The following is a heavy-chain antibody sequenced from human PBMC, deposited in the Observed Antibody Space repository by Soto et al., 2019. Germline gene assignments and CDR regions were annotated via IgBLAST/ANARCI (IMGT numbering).Heavy chain of an antibody. CDR3: ARLGASITIFGVVIIAGMDV. V-gene: IGHV1-18*01. J-gene: IGHJ6*04. CDR1: GYTFTSYG. CDR2: ISAYNGNT. Sequence: ASVKVSCKASGYTFTSYGISWVRQAPGQGLEWMGWISAYNGNTNYAQKLQGRVTMTTDTSTSTAYMELRSLRSDDTAVYYCARLGASITIFGVVIIAGMDVWGKGTTVTVSS. D-gene: IGHD3-3*01.